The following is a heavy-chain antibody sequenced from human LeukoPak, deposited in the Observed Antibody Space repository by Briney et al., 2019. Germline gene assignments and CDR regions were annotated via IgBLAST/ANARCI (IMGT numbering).Heavy chain of an antibody. CDR1: GGTFSSYA. J-gene: IGHJ6*03. D-gene: IGHD6-13*01. CDR3: ARVADIAAPGYYYYIDV. Sequence: SVKVSCKASGGTFSSYAISWVRQAPGQGLEWMGGIIPIFGTANYAQKFQGRVTITADESTSTAYMELSSLRSEDTAVYYCARVADIAAPGYYYYIDVWGKGTTVTVSS. V-gene: IGHV1-69*13. CDR2: IIPIFGTA.